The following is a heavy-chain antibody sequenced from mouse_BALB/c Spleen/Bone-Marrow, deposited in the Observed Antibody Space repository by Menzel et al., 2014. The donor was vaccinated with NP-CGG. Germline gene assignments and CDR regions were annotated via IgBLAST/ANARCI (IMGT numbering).Heavy chain of an antibody. CDR3: ARGGITNYYGLDY. CDR2: INPYNDDT. J-gene: IGHJ4*01. CDR1: GYTFXSYV. Sequence: VQLQQSGPELVKPGASVMTSCKASGYTFXSYVIHWVKRKPGQGLEWIAYINPYNDDTKYNEKLKGKATLTSDKSSSTASMEFSSLTSEDSAVFYCARGGITNYYGLDYWGQGTSVTVSS. D-gene: IGHD2-4*01. V-gene: IGHV1-14*01.